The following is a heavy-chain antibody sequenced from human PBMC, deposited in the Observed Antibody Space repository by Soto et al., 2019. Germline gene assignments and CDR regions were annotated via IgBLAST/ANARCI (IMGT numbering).Heavy chain of an antibody. CDR2: KWYDGSNK. CDR1: GFTFSSYG. V-gene: IGHV3-33*01. D-gene: IGHD3-10*01. CDR3: ARERVVRRGVDYYDDYYMDV. J-gene: IGHJ6*03. Sequence: QVQLVESGGGVVQPGRSLRLSCAASGFTFSSYGMHWVRQAPGKGLERVAVKWYDGSNKYYADSVTGRFTNSRDNSTNTLYLQMNSLRSEDTAVYYCARERVVRRGVDYYDDYYMDVWGKGTTVTVCS.